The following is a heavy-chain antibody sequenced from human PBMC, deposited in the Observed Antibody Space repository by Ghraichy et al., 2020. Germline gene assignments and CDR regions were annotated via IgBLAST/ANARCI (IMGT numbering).Heavy chain of an antibody. J-gene: IGHJ4*02. CDR3: ARGIPNWYSTRMGDVFDY. CDR2: IKQDGSEK. V-gene: IGHV3-7*03. CDR1: GFTFSSYW. D-gene: IGHD6-13*01. Sequence: GGSLRLSCAASGFTFSSYWMIWVRQAPGTGLEWVANIKQDGSEKFYVDSVKGRFTISRDNAKNSLYLQMNSLRVEDTAVYYCARGIPNWYSTRMGDVFDYWGQGTLVTVSS.